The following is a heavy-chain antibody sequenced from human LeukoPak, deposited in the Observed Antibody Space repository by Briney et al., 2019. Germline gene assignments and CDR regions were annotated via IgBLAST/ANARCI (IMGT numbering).Heavy chain of an antibody. V-gene: IGHV3-30*02. D-gene: IGHD3-22*01. Sequence: AGGSLRLSCAASGFTFSSCGMHWVRQAPGKGLEWVAFIRYDGRNKYYADSVKGRFTISRDNAKNSLYLQMNSLRAEDTALYYCASSRYDSSGYYGIIGYWGQGTLVTVSS. CDR2: IRYDGRNK. CDR3: ASSRYDSSGYYGIIGY. J-gene: IGHJ4*02. CDR1: GFTFSSCG.